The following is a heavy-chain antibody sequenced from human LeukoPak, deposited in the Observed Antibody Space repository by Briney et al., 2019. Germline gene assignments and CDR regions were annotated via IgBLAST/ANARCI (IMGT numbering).Heavy chain of an antibody. Sequence: PSETLSLTRTVSGGSISSYYWSWIRQPPGKGLEWIGYIYYSGSTNYNPSLKSRVTISVDTSKNQFSLKLSSVTAADTAVYYCARFSYYGFWRGYTDHNYMDVWGKGTTVTVSS. CDR2: IYYSGST. CDR1: GGSISSYY. CDR3: ARFSYYGFWRGYTDHNYMDV. D-gene: IGHD3-3*01. J-gene: IGHJ6*03. V-gene: IGHV4-59*01.